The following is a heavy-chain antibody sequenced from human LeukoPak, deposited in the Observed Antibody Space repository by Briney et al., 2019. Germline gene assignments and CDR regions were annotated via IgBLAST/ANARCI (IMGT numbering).Heavy chain of an antibody. CDR1: GGSFSTYA. CDR2: IYPMLGVD. D-gene: IGHD1-14*01. CDR3: AREGSGTSSPMAY. Sequence: ASVKVSCEASGGSFSTYAVSWVRQAPGQELEWMGRIYPMLGVDNYAQRFQGRVTITADKSTGTAYMELNSLTSEDTAVYYCAREGSGTSSPMAYWGQGTLVTVSS. J-gene: IGHJ4*02. V-gene: IGHV1-69*04.